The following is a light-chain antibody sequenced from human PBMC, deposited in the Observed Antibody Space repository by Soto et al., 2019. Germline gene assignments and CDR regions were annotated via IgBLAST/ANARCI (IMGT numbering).Light chain of an antibody. CDR3: QQFSSYPLT. Sequence: IVCTQFPATLSLSHGERATLSCRASQTVRNNYLAWYQQKPGQSPRLLIYDASSRATGIPDRFSGGGSGTDFTLTISRREPEDFAVYYCQQFSSYPLTFGGGTKVDIK. J-gene: IGKJ4*01. V-gene: IGKV3-20*01. CDR2: DAS. CDR1: QTVRNNY.